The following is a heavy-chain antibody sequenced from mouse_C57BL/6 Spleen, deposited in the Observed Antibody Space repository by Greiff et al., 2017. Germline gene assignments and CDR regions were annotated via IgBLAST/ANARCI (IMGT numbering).Heavy chain of an antibody. CDR2: IDPANGNT. V-gene: IGHV14-3*01. D-gene: IGHD1-1*01. CDR1: GFNINNTY. Sequence: VQLQQSVAELVRPGASVKLSCTASGFNINNTYMHWVKQRPEQGLEWIGRIDPANGNTKYAPTFPGKATITVDTSSNTAYLQLSSLKSEDSAMYYGARDSHYYGSSYWYCDVGGTGTTVTVSS. CDR3: ARDSHYYGSSYWYCDV. J-gene: IGHJ1*03.